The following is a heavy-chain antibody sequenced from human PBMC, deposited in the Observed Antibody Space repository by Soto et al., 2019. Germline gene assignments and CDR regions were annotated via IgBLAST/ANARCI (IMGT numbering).Heavy chain of an antibody. CDR3: AAASSGYSAFDI. CDR1: GFTFTSSA. D-gene: IGHD3-22*01. V-gene: IGHV1-58*01. CDR2: IVVGSGNT. J-gene: IGHJ3*02. Sequence: SVKVSCKASGFTFTSSAVQWVRQARGQRLEWIGWIVVGSGNTNYAQKFQERVTITRDMSTSTAYMELSSLRSEDTAVYYCAAASSGYSAFDIWGQRTMVTVSS.